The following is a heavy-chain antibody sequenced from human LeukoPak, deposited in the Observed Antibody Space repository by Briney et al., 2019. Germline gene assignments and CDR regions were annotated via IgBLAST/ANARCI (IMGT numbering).Heavy chain of an antibody. J-gene: IGHJ4*02. V-gene: IGHV3-74*01. CDR1: GFTFSSYW. CDR3: ARGIYGDYASDY. CDR2: INSDGSST. D-gene: IGHD4-17*01. Sequence: PGGSLTLSCAASGFTFSSYWMHCVRQAPGKGLVWVSRINSDGSSTRYADSVKGRFTISRDNAKNTLYLQMNSLRAEDTAVYYCARGIYGDYASDYWGQGTLVTVSS.